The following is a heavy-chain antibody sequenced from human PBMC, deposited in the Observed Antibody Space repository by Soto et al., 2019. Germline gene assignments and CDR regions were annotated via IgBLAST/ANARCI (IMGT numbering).Heavy chain of an antibody. D-gene: IGHD2-8*01. Sequence: QVQLVESGGGVVQPGRSLRLSCAASGFIFSSYAMHWVRQAPGKGLEWVAVISYDGSNKYYADSVKGRFTISRDNSKNTLYRQMNSLRAEDTAVDYCARVLMVYASEYHYYGMDVWGQGTTVTVSS. CDR2: ISYDGSNK. J-gene: IGHJ6*02. V-gene: IGHV3-30-3*01. CDR1: GFIFSSYA. CDR3: ARVLMVYASEYHYYGMDV.